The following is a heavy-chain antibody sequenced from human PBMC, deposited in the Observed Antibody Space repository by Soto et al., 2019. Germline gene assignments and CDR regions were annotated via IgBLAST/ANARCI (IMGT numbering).Heavy chain of an antibody. CDR1: GFTFRCSA. CDR2: IRSKANSYAT. D-gene: IGHD5-18*01. V-gene: IGHV3-73*01. J-gene: IGHJ4*02. CDR3: TSQGYSYGFVY. Sequence: GGSLRLSCAASGFTFRCSAMHWVRESSGKGLEWVGRIRSKANSYATAYVASVKGRFTISRDDSKNTAYLQMNSLKTEDTAVYYCTSQGYSYGFVYWGQGTLVTVSS.